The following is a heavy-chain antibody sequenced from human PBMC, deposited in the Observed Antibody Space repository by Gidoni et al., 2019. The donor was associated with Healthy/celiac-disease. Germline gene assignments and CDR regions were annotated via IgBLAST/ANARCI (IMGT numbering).Heavy chain of an antibody. V-gene: IGHV3-9*01. J-gene: IGHJ4*02. CDR1: GFTFDDYA. Sequence: EVQLVESGGGLVQPGRSLRLSCAASGFTFDDYAMHWVRQAPGKGLEWVSGISWNSGSIGYADSVKGRFTISRDNAKNSLYLQMNSLRAEDTALYYCAKDLRGGREDGALGYWGQGTLVTVSS. CDR2: ISWNSGSI. CDR3: AKDLRGGREDGALGY. D-gene: IGHD1-26*01.